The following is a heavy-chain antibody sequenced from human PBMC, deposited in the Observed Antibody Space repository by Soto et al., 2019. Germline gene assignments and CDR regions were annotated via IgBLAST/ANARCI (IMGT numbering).Heavy chain of an antibody. Sequence: QVQLVESGGGVVQPGRSLRLSCAASGFTFSNYGMHWVRQAPGKGLEWVAVILNDGSNRYHADSVKDRFTISRDNSKNTLYLQRNSLRAEYTAVYYCARDDEYSGNGMDVWGQGTTVTVS. V-gene: IGHV3-33*01. CDR3: ARDDEYSGNGMDV. CDR1: GFTFSNYG. CDR2: ILNDGSNR. D-gene: IGHD3-10*01. J-gene: IGHJ6*02.